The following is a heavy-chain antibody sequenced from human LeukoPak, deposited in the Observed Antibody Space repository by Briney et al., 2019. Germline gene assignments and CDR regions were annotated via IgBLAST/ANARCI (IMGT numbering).Heavy chain of an antibody. Sequence: GASVKVSCKASGYTITSYDINWVRQATGQGLEWMGWMNPNSGNTGYAQKFQGRVTMTRNTSISTAYMELSSLRSEDTAVYYCARGHPSITIFGVAPCDWGQGTLVTVSS. V-gene: IGHV1-8*01. CDR1: GYTITSYD. CDR2: MNPNSGNT. CDR3: ARGHPSITIFGVAPCD. J-gene: IGHJ4*02. D-gene: IGHD3-3*01.